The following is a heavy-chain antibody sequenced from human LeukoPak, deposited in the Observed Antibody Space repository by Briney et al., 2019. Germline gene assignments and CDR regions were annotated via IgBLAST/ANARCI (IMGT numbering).Heavy chain of an antibody. D-gene: IGHD6-13*01. CDR1: GFTFRNYA. J-gene: IGHJ4*01. CDR2: ISYDGSNK. V-gene: IGHV3-30*04. Sequence: GGSLRLSCAASGFTFRNYAMHWVRQAPGKGLEWVAVISYDGSNKYDADSVKGRFTISRDNSKNTLYLQMNSLRAEDTAVYYCASASSHRIAAGGDYWGHGTLVTVSS. CDR3: ASASSHRIAAGGDY.